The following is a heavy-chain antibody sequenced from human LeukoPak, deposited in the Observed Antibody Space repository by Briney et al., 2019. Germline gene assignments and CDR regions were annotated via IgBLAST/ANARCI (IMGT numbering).Heavy chain of an antibody. J-gene: IGHJ6*03. V-gene: IGHV4-4*07. Sequence: PSETLSLTCAVSGGSITRYYWSWIRLPAGKGLEWIGRIYGNGTTFHKPSLKSRVTMSVATSRNEVSLKLSSLTAADTAVYYCARDPGSYLYYYMDVWGKGTTVTVSS. D-gene: IGHD2-15*01. CDR1: GGSITRYY. CDR2: IYGNGTT. CDR3: ARDPGSYLYYYMDV.